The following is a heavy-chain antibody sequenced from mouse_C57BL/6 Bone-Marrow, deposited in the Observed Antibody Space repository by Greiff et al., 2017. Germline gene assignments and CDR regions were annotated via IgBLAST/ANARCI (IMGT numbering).Heavy chain of an antibody. J-gene: IGHJ4*01. Sequence: EVMLVESGGGLVQPKGSLKLSCAASGFSFNTYAMNWVRQAPGKGLEWVARIRSKSNNYATYYADSVKDSFTISRDDSESMLYLQMNNLKTEDTDRYYCERLTGLYYAMDYWGQGTSVTVSS. V-gene: IGHV10-1*01. CDR3: ERLTGLYYAMDY. D-gene: IGHD4-1*01. CDR1: GFSFNTYA. CDR2: IRSKSNNYAT.